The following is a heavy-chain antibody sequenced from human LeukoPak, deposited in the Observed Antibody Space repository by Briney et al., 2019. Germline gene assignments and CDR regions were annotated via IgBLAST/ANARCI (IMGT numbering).Heavy chain of an antibody. V-gene: IGHV4-59*10. J-gene: IGHJ4*02. D-gene: IGHD4-17*01. CDR3: AKDPPYGGGSDN. CDR1: GGSISSHY. CDR2: VYTSGNT. Sequence: SATLSLTCAVYGGSISSHYWSWIRQPAGKGLEWIGRVYTSGNTYYNPSLKSRVTMSIDTSKNQSSLKLSSVTAADTAVYYCAKDPPYGGGSDNWGQGTLVTVSS.